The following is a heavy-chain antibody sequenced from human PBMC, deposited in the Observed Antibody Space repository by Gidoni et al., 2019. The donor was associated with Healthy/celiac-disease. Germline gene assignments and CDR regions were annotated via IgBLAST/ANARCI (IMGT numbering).Heavy chain of an antibody. J-gene: IGHJ6*02. CDR3: ARVSLTYDILTGQGFYGMDV. D-gene: IGHD3-9*01. Sequence: QVQLQESGPGLVQPSQTLSLTCTFPGGSISCGGYYWSWIRQHPGKGMEWIGYIYYSGSTYYNPSLKSRVTISVDTSKNQFSLKLSSVTAADTAVYYCARVSLTYDILTGQGFYGMDVWGQGTTVTVSS. CDR2: IYYSGST. V-gene: IGHV4-31*03. CDR1: GGSISCGGYY.